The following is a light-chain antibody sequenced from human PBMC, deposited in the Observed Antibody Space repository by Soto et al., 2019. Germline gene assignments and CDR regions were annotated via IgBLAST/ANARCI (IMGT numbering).Light chain of an antibody. CDR1: QSLLHSNGYNY. CDR3: MQALQTPWYT. Sequence: DIVMTQSPLSLPVTPGEPASISCRSSQSLLHSNGYNYLDWYLQKPGQSPQLLIYLGSSRASGVPDRFSDSGSGTDFTLKISRVEADDVGVYYCMQALQTPWYTFGQGTKLEIK. V-gene: IGKV2-28*01. J-gene: IGKJ2*01. CDR2: LGS.